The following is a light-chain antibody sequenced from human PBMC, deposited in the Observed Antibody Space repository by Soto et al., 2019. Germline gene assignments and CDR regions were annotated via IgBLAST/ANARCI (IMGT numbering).Light chain of an antibody. CDR3: SSYTITTSEV. V-gene: IGLV2-14*01. CDR2: EVS. Sequence: QSALTQPASVSGSPGQSITISYTGTNNDIGIYNYVSWYQHHPGRAPKLMIYEVSNRPSGVSNRFSGSKSGNTASLTISGLQAEDEADYYCSSYTITTSEVFGGGTKLTVL. J-gene: IGLJ2*01. CDR1: NNDIGIYNY.